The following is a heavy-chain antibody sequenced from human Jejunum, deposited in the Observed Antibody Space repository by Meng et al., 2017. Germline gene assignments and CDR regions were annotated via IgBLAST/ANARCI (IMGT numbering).Heavy chain of an antibody. CDR3: ARGYGLSWHMGT. Sequence: QLQLQESGPGLVKPSETLSLTCTVSGGSINTDYLNGIRQTPGKGLEWIGCRYYTGSIHYNPSLESRVTISADTSKNQFSLSLSSVTAADMAVYYCARGYGLSWHMGTWGQGALVTVSS. CDR1: GGSINTDY. V-gene: IGHV4-59*01. CDR2: RYYTGSI. D-gene: IGHD6-13*01. J-gene: IGHJ4*02.